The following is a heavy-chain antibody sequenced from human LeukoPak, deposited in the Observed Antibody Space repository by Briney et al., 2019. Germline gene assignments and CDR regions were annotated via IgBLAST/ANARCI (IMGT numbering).Heavy chain of an antibody. D-gene: IGHD3-16*01. J-gene: IGHJ3*02. Sequence: GGSLRLSCAASGFTVSSNYMSWVRQAPGKGLEWVSVIYSGGSTYYADSVKGGFTISRDNSKNTLYLQMNSLRAEDTAVYYCARWGRDLDAFDIWGQGTMVTVSS. CDR1: GFTVSSNY. CDR2: IYSGGST. V-gene: IGHV3-53*01. CDR3: ARWGRDLDAFDI.